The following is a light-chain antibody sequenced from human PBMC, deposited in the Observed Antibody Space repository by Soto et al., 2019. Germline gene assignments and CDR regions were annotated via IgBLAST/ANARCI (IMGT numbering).Light chain of an antibody. CDR2: DAA. J-gene: IGKJ3*01. CDR1: QDISNY. CDR3: QHYHNLPFT. V-gene: IGKV1-33*01. Sequence: DIQMTQSPSSLSASVGDRVTITCQASQDISNYLSWYQQNPGKAPKLLIYDAANLHTGVPSRFSGGGSGTHFARTISSLQPEDIATYYCQHYHNLPFTFGPGTKVDVK.